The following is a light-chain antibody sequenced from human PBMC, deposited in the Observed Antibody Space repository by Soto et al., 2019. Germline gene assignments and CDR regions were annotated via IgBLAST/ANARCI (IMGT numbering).Light chain of an antibody. CDR3: QQYYSTPPVT. J-gene: IGKJ3*01. V-gene: IGKV4-1*01. Sequence: DIVMTQSPDSLAVSLGERATINCKSSQSVLYSSNNKNYLAWYQQKPGHPPKLLIYWASTRESGVPDRFSGSGSGTDFTLTISSLQAEDVAAYYCQQYYSTPPVTFGPGTKVDIK. CDR2: WAS. CDR1: QSVLYSSNNKNY.